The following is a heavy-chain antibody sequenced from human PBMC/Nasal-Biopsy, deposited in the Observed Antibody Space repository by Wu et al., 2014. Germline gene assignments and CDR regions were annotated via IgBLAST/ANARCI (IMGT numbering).Heavy chain of an antibody. D-gene: IGHD3-22*01. CDR1: GGSFSGYY. Sequence: LSLTCAVYGGSFSGYYWSWIRQPPGKGLEWIGEINHSGSTNYNPSLKSRVTISVDTSKNQFSLKLSSVTAADTAVYYCAILKPYDSSGYYYQGWFDPWGQGTLVTVSS. J-gene: IGHJ5*02. V-gene: IGHV4-34*01. CDR3: AILKPYDSSGYYYQGWFDP. CDR2: INHSGST.